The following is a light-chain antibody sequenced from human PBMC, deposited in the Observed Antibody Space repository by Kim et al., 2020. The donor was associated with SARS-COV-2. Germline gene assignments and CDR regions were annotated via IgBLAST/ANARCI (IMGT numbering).Light chain of an antibody. J-gene: IGKJ5*01. CDR2: SAS. Sequence: EIVMTQFPATLSVSPGERATLSCRASQSLNNKLVWYQQKPGQPPRLLIYSASTRATGIPARFSGSGSGTEFTLTVSSLQSEDFTVYYCQQYNSWPITFGQGTRLEIK. CDR3: QQYNSWPIT. V-gene: IGKV3-15*01. CDR1: QSLNNK.